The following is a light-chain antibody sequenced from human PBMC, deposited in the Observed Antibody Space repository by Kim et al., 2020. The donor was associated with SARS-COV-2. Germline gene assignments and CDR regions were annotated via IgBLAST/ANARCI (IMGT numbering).Light chain of an antibody. J-gene: IGKJ4*01. CDR1: HDIGNR. V-gene: IGKV1-6*01. CDR3: LKHENFPIT. Sequence: AIQLAQSPSSLSATVGDSITFTCRASHDIGNRLAWFQQKPGQAPRRLVYSASSLQTGVPPRFRASGSGTGFTLTVSSLQPEDFATYICLKHENFPITCGGGTKVEIK. CDR2: SAS.